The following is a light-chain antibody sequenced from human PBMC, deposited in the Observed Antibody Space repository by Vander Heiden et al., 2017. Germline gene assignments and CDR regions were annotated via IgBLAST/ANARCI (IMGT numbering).Light chain of an antibody. CDR2: TAS. CDR1: QTINSW. J-gene: IGKJ2*01. CDR3: QQYYSFPNT. V-gene: IGKV1-5*03. Sequence: DIQMTQSPSTLSASVGDRVTITSRASQTINSWLAWYQQRPGKAPKLLIYTASSRQDGVSSRFSGSGYGTEFTLAISSLQPDDFATYYCQQYYSFPNTFGQGTKLEI.